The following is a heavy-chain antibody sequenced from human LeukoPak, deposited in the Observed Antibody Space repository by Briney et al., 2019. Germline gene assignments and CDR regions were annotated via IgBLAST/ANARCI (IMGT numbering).Heavy chain of an antibody. CDR2: ISSSSSYI. Sequence: GGSLRLSCAASGFTFSSYSMNWVRQAPGKGLEWVSSISSSSSYIYYADSVKGRLTTSRDNSKTSLYLQMNSLRAEDTAVYYCARYNYGSGSYSDYWGQGTLVTVSS. D-gene: IGHD3-10*01. CDR1: GFTFSSYS. J-gene: IGHJ4*02. CDR3: ARYNYGSGSYSDY. V-gene: IGHV3-21*01.